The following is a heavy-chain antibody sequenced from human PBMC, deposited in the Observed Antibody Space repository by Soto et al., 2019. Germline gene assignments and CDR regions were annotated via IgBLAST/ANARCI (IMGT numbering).Heavy chain of an antibody. D-gene: IGHD3-16*02. Sequence: PSETLSLTCTVSGGPFSRGGYYWIRIRQRPGKGLKCIGYIYYSESTIYNPSLKSRVTISVDTSKNQFSLKLSSVPAADTAVYYCARQAMITFGGVIVSYGGTFDYWGQGTLVTVSS. V-gene: IGHV4-61*08. CDR2: IYYSEST. CDR1: GGPFSRGGYY. CDR3: ARQAMITFGGVIVSYGGTFDY. J-gene: IGHJ4*02.